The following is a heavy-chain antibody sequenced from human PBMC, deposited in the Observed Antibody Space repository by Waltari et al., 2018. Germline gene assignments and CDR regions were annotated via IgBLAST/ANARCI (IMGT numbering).Heavy chain of an antibody. Sequence: VQLQQWGAGLLKPSETLSLTCAVYGGSFTGYYWNWIRQPPGKGLEWIGEIDHSRSTNHNPSRQSRVTISIDTSKNQFSLNLTSMTAADTAVYYCARGRFVTAGSWGQGTLVTVSS. J-gene: IGHJ5*02. CDR2: IDHSRST. D-gene: IGHD2-21*02. CDR1: GGSFTGYY. V-gene: IGHV4-34*02. CDR3: ARGRFVTAGS.